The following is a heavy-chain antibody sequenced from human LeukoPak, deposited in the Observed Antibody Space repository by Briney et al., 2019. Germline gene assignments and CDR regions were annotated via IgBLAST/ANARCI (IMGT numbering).Heavy chain of an antibody. CDR2: IYYSGGT. Sequence: PSETLSLTCTVSGGSISSHYWSWIRQPPGKGLEWIGYIYYSGGTNYNPSLKSRVTISVDTSKNQFSPKLSSVTAADTAVYYCARRRLYYYMDVWGKGTTVTVSS. CDR1: GGSISSHY. CDR3: ARRRLYYYMDV. J-gene: IGHJ6*03. V-gene: IGHV4-59*11.